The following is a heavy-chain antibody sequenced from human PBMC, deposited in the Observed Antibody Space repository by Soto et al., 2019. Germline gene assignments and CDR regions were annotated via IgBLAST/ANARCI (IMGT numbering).Heavy chain of an antibody. CDR3: ARGGVGATGFWGYFDY. CDR2: IRIDGSNR. D-gene: IGHD2-15*01. J-gene: IGHJ4*02. CDR1: GSIFRGYG. Sequence: QVLLVESGGGVVQPGGSLRLSCAASGSIFRGYGMHWVRQAPGKGLEWVAVIRIDGSNREYADFVMGRFISSIDNSKNKLYLEMIRLRFEDTAVYYCARGGVGATGFWGYFDYWGQGTLVTVSS. V-gene: IGHV3-33*01.